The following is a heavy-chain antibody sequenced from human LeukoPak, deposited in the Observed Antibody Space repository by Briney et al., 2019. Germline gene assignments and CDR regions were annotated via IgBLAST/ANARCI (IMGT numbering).Heavy chain of an antibody. CDR3: AFPAIGSGWYNPLDY. Sequence: GGSLRLSCAASGFTFSSYSMNWVRQAPGKGLEWVSCISSSSSYIYYADSVKGRSTISRDNAKKSLYLQMNSLRAEDTAVYYCAFPAIGSGWYNPLDYWGQGTLVTV. CDR1: GFTFSSYS. J-gene: IGHJ4*02. D-gene: IGHD6-19*01. CDR2: ISSSSSYI. V-gene: IGHV3-21*01.